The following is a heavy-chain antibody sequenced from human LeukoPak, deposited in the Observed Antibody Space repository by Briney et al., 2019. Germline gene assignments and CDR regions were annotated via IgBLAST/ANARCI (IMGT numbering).Heavy chain of an antibody. D-gene: IGHD3-22*01. J-gene: IGHJ4*02. V-gene: IGHV1-18*01. Sequence: GASVKVSCKASGYTFTSYGISWVRQAPGQGLEWMGWISAYNGNTNYAQKLRGRVTMTTDTSTSTAYMELRSLRSDDTAVYYCARGYYYDSSGYYYVEYFDYWGQGTLVTVSS. CDR2: ISAYNGNT. CDR1: GYTFTSYG. CDR3: ARGYYYDSSGYYYVEYFDY.